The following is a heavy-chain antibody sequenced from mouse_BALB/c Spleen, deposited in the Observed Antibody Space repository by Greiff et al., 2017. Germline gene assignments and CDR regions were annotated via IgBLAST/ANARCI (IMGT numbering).Heavy chain of an antibody. CDR1: GFSFSRYS. J-gene: IGHJ4*01. CDR3: AINLWYDGGYAMDY. V-gene: IGHV2-6-4*01. CDR2: IWGGGST. Sequence: VKLVESGPGLVAPSQSLSITCTVSGFSFSRYSVHWVRQPPGKGLEWLGMIWGGGSTDYNSALKSRLSISKDNSKSQVFLKMNSLQTDDTAMYYCAINLWYDGGYAMDYWGQGTSVTVSS. D-gene: IGHD2-14*01.